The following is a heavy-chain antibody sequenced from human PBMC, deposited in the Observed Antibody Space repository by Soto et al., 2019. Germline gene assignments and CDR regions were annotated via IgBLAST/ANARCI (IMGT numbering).Heavy chain of an antibody. CDR1: GDSVSSNSAT. D-gene: IGHD1-7*01. V-gene: IGHV6-1*01. CDR2: TYYKSQWYN. J-gene: IGHJ6*03. CDR3: ARVRYNWNYNSHYYMDV. Sequence: SQTLSLTCAISGDSVSSNSATWNWLRQSPSRGLEWLGRTYYKSQWYNDYAVSVKGRITINADTSKNQFSLQLNSVTPEDTAVYYCARVRYNWNYNSHYYMDVWGKGTTVTVSS.